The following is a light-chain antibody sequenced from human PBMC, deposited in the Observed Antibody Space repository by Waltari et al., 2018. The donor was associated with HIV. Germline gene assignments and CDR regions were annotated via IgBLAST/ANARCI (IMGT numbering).Light chain of an antibody. V-gene: IGLV2-14*01. J-gene: IGLJ2*01. CDR1: SSAVGGYHY. Sequence: QSALTQPASVSGSPGQSITISCPRTSSAVGGYHYVSWYQQHPGKPPKLMIYDVSYRPSGVSNRFSGSKSGNTASLTISGLQAEDEADYYCSSYTSSSTLYVVFGGGTKLTVL. CDR2: DVS. CDR3: SSYTSSSTLYVV.